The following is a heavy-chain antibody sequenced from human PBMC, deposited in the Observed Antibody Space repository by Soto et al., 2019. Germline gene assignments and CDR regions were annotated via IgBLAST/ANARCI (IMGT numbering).Heavy chain of an antibody. CDR1: GGSISSYY. V-gene: IGHV4-59*01. J-gene: IGHJ5*01. CDR3: ERASKPPCWFDP. CDR2: IYYSGST. Sequence: SETLSLTCTVSGGSISSYYWSWIRQPPGKGLEWIGYIYYSGSTNYNPSLKSRVTISVDTSKNQFSLKLSSVTAADTAVYYCERASKPPCWFDPWGQGTXVTGSS.